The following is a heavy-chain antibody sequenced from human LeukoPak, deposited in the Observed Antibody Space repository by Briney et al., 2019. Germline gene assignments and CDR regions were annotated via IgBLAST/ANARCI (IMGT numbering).Heavy chain of an antibody. CDR3: ARGTGQYTYGFRGAFDT. CDR2: INPSGDNT. D-gene: IGHD5-18*01. Sequence: GASVKVSCKASGYTFTNNFMHWVRQAPGQRLEWMGIINPSGDNTWYAQKFQGRVTMTRDMATSTDYMEVSSLRSEDTAMYHCARGTGQYTYGFRGAFDTWGQGTMVTVSS. J-gene: IGHJ3*02. V-gene: IGHV1-46*01. CDR1: GYTFTNNF.